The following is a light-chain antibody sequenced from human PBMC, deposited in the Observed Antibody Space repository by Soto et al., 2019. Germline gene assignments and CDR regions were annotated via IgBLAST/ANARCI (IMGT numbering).Light chain of an antibody. CDR1: PTVSSNY. CDR3: QQYTGPPTT. CDR2: GAS. J-gene: IGKJ5*01. Sequence: EIILTHSPDPLSLSPGESATLSCRASPTVSSNYLAWCQQRPGQAPRLLIYGASTRAAGIPDRFSGSGSGTDFTLTITRLEPEDSAVYFCQQYTGPPTTFGQGTRLEIK. V-gene: IGKV3-20*01.